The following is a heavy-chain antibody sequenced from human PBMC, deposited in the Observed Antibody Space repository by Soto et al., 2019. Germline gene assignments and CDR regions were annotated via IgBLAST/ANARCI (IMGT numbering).Heavy chain of an antibody. Sequence: SETLSLTCTVSGGSISSYYWSWIRQPPGKGLEWIGYIYHSGSTNYNPSPKSRVTISVDTSKNQFSLKLSSVTAADTAVYYCARVRTIFGVVYTPYYYYYGMDVWGQGTTVTVSS. D-gene: IGHD3-3*01. CDR1: GGSISSYY. CDR2: IYHSGST. V-gene: IGHV4-59*12. CDR3: ARVRTIFGVVYTPYYYYYGMDV. J-gene: IGHJ6*02.